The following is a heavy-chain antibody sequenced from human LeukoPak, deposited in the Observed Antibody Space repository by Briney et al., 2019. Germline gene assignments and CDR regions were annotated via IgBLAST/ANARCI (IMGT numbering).Heavy chain of an antibody. CDR3: ARELWFGEGNNWFDP. CDR2: IYYSGST. Sequence: ASETLSLTCTVSGGSISSYYWSWIRQPPGKGLEWIGYIYYSGSTNYNPSLKSRVTISVDTSKNQFSLKLSSVTAADTAVYYCARELWFGEGNNWFDPWGQGTLVTVSS. J-gene: IGHJ5*02. D-gene: IGHD3-10*01. V-gene: IGHV4-59*01. CDR1: GGSISSYY.